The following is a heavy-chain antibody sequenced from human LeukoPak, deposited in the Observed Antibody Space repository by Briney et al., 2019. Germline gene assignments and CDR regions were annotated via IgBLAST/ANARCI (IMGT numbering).Heavy chain of an antibody. V-gene: IGHV3-11*01. Sequence: PGGSLRLSCAASGFTFSDSYMSWIRQAPGKGLEWVSYISTSGRTIYYADSVKGRFTISSDNAKNSLYLQMNSLRAEDTAVYYCASSSEGEFDYWGQGTLDTVSS. J-gene: IGHJ4*02. CDR1: GFTFSDSY. CDR3: ASSSEGEFDY. D-gene: IGHD3-10*01. CDR2: ISTSGRTI.